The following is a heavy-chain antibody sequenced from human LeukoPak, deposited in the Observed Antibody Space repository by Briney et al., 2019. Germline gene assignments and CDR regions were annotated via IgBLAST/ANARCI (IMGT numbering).Heavy chain of an antibody. J-gene: IGHJ4*02. Sequence: SETLSLTCAVYGGSFSGYYWSWIRQPPGKGLEWIGEINHSRGTNYNPSLKSRVTISVDTSKNQFSLKLSSVTAADTAAYYCATSGYWGQGTLVTVSS. CDR1: GGSFSGYY. V-gene: IGHV4-34*01. CDR2: INHSRGT. D-gene: IGHD1-26*01. CDR3: ATSGY.